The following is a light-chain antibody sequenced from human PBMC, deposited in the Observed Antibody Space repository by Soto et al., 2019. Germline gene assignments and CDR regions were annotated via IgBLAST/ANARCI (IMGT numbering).Light chain of an antibody. CDR2: AAS. CDR3: QQLKSYPQT. Sequence: DIQMTQSPSSLSASVVDRVTITCRASQGISSYLAWYQKKPGKAPKLLMYAASTLQSGVPSRFSGSGSGTEFTLTISSLQPEDFATYYCQQLKSYPQTFGQGTKVDIK. J-gene: IGKJ1*01. CDR1: QGISSY. V-gene: IGKV1-9*01.